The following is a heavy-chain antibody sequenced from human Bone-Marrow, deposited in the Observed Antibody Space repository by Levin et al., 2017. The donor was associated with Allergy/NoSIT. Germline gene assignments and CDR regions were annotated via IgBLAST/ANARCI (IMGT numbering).Heavy chain of an antibody. CDR1: GDSISTSSFF. J-gene: IGHJ5*01. CDR2: FYFGEKT. V-gene: IGHV4-39*07. Sequence: SETLSLTCTVSGDSISTSSFFWGWVRQPPGKGLEWIGSFYFGEKTYYNPSLQSRVAISVDTSKNQFSLELRSVTAADTAVSYCATDTWGPEGPPSYLVLIPAAITRWFDFWGQGTLVTVSS. CDR3: ATDTWGPEGPPSYLVLIPAAITRWFDF. D-gene: IGHD2-2*01.